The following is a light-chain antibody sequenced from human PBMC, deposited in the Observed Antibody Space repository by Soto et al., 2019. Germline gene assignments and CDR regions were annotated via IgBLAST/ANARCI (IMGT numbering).Light chain of an antibody. V-gene: IGKV3-20*01. J-gene: IGKJ1*01. CDR2: AAS. CDR1: QSVSSSY. Sequence: EIVLTQSPGTLSLSPGERATLSCRASQSVSSSYLAWYQQKPGQAPRLLIYAASSRATGIPGRFSGSASGTDFTLTISRLEPEDSAVDYCQQYGSSPPWTFGQGTKVETK. CDR3: QQYGSSPPWT.